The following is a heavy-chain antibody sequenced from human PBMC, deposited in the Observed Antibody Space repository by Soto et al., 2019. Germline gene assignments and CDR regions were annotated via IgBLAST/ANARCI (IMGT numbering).Heavy chain of an antibody. D-gene: IGHD6-19*01. Sequence: SETLSLTCTVSGGSISSYYWSWIRQPAGKGLEWTGRIYTSGSTNYNPSLKSRVTMSVDTSKNQFSLKLSSVTAADTAVYYCARVVVSSGGYPDYYYYYGMDVWGQGTTVTVSS. V-gene: IGHV4-4*07. J-gene: IGHJ6*02. CDR1: GGSISSYY. CDR2: IYTSGST. CDR3: ARVVVSSGGYPDYYYYYGMDV.